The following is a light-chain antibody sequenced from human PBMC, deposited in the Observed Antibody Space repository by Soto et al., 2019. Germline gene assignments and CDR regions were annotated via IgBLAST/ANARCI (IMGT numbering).Light chain of an antibody. CDR1: QSVSSGY. Sequence: EIVLTQSPGTLSLSPGGRATVSCRASQSVSSGYLAWYQQKPGQALRLLIYGTSSRATGIADRFSGSGSGTDFTLTISRLEPEDLAVYYCQQYGSLITFGQGTRLEIK. V-gene: IGKV3-20*01. CDR2: GTS. J-gene: IGKJ5*01. CDR3: QQYGSLIT.